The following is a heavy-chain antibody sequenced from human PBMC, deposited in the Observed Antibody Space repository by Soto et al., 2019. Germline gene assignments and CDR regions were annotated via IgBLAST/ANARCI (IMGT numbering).Heavy chain of an antibody. D-gene: IGHD6-13*01. CDR3: ARARWSSSWYVSFDY. Sequence: SETLSLTCTVSGGSISSGGYYWSWIRQHPGKGLEWIGYIYYSGSTYYNPSLKSRVTISVDTSKNQFSLKLSSVTAADTAVYYCARARWSSSWYVSFDYWGQGTLVTVSS. V-gene: IGHV4-31*03. CDR1: GGSISSGGYY. CDR2: IYYSGST. J-gene: IGHJ4*02.